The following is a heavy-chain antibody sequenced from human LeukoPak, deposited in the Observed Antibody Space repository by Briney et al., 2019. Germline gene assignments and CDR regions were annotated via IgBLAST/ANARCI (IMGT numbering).Heavy chain of an antibody. CDR1: GFTFSSYG. V-gene: IGHV3-30*02. D-gene: IGHD2-15*01. J-gene: IGHJ1*01. CDR2: IRYDGSNK. Sequence: GGSLRLSCAASGFTFSSYGMHWVRQAPGKGLEWVAFIRYDGSNKYYADSVKGRFTISRDNSKNTLYLQMNSLRAEDTAVYYCVKSCSGGSCYPPGDFQHWGQGTLVTVSS. CDR3: VKSCSGGSCYPPGDFQH.